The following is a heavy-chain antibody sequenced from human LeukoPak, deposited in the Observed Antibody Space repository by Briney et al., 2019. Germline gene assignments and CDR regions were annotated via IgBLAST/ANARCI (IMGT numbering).Heavy chain of an antibody. J-gene: IGHJ3*02. CDR1: GGSFSGYY. V-gene: IGHV4-34*01. CDR2: IYYSGST. Sequence: SETLSLTCAVYGGSFSGYYWSWIRQPPGKGLEWIGSIYYSGSTYYNPSLKSRVTISVDTSKNQFSLKLSSVTAADTAVYYCARPVRFPGPWDAFDIWGQGTMVTVSS. CDR3: ARPVRFPGPWDAFDI. D-gene: IGHD3-3*01.